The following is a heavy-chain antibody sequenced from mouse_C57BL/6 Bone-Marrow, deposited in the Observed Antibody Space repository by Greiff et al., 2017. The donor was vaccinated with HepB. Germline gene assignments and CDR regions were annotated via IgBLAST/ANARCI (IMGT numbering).Heavy chain of an antibody. D-gene: IGHD1-1*02. CDR2: ISYDGSN. CDR1: GYSITSGYY. CDR3: ARSHGGGFAY. J-gene: IGHJ3*01. V-gene: IGHV3-6*01. Sequence: EVKLVESGPGLVKPSQSLSLTCSVTGYSITSGYYWNWIRQFPGNKLEWMGYISYDGSNNYNPSLKNRISITRDTSKNQFFLKLNSVTTEDTATYYCARSHGGGFAYWGQGTLVTVSA.